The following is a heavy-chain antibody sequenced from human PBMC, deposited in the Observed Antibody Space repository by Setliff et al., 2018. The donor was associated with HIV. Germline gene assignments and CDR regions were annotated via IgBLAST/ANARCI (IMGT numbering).Heavy chain of an antibody. Sequence: SETLSLTCTVSGNSTSTYFWSWIRQPAGKGLEWIGRIYPSGATNYNPSLKSRVTISVDTSKNQFSLKLSSVTAADTAVYYCATSAESGFGIHWGVFNIWGQGTRVTVSS. D-gene: IGHD3-10*01. V-gene: IGHV4-4*07. CDR3: ATSAESGFGIHWGVFNI. CDR2: IYPSGAT. J-gene: IGHJ3*02. CDR1: GNSTSTYF.